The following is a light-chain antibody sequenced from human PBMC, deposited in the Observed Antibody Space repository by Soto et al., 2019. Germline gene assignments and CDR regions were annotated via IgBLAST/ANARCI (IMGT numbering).Light chain of an antibody. CDR2: EAS. Sequence: DIQMTQSPSSLSASVGDRVIITCQASQDITNDLNWYQQKPGKAPKVLIYEASNLKTGVPSRFSGSGSGTDFTFTMSSLQPEDIATYFCQQYDNVPLTFGGGTKVEIK. CDR1: QDITND. CDR3: QQYDNVPLT. J-gene: IGKJ4*01. V-gene: IGKV1-33*01.